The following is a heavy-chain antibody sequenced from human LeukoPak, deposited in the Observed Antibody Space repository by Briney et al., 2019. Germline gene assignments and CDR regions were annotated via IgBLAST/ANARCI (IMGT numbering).Heavy chain of an antibody. V-gene: IGHV3-23*01. CDR2: ISGSGGST. CDR1: GFTFSSYA. J-gene: IGHJ4*02. Sequence: GGSLRLSCAASGFTFSSYAMSWVRQAPGKGLEWVSAISGSGGSTYYADSVKGRFTISRDNAKNSLYLQMNGLRADDTAVYFCARDRDYISDYWGQGTLVTVSS. D-gene: IGHD4-11*01. CDR3: ARDRDYISDY.